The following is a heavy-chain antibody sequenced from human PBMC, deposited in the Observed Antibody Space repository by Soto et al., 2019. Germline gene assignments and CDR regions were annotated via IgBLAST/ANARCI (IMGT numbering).Heavy chain of an antibody. Sequence: SETLSLTCAVYGGSFSGYYWSWIRQPPGKGLEWIGEINHSGSTNYNPSLKSRVTISVDTSKNQFSLKLSSVTAADTAVYYCARGKFNIWGSYRISYFDYWGQGTLVTVSS. CDR1: GGSFSGYY. J-gene: IGHJ4*02. CDR3: ARGKFNIWGSYRISYFDY. D-gene: IGHD3-16*02. CDR2: INHSGST. V-gene: IGHV4-34*01.